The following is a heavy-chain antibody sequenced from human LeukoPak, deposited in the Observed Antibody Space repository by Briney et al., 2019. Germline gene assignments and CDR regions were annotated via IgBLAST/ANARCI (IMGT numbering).Heavy chain of an antibody. CDR2: TYYRSKRYN. Sequence: SETLSLTCAISGDSVSRNNVGWHWIRQSPSRGLEWLGKTYYRSKRYNDYAVSVKSRITINPDTSKNQFSLQLNSVTPEDTALYYCTRTFNGAHDYWGQGTLVTVSS. J-gene: IGHJ4*02. CDR1: GDSVSRNNVG. D-gene: IGHD2-8*01. V-gene: IGHV6-1*01. CDR3: TRTFNGAHDY.